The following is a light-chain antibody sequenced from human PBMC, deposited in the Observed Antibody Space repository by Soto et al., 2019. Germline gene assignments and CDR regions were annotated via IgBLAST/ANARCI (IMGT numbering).Light chain of an antibody. CDR2: GAS. CDR3: QQYNQWPLT. J-gene: IGKJ4*01. V-gene: IGKV3-15*01. Sequence: ETVMTQSPATLSVSPGERATLSCRAGQSVNSYLDWYQQKPGQAPRLLIRGASARATGIPARFSGSGSGTELTLTISSLQAEDFAVYYCQQYNQWPLTFGGGTKVEI. CDR1: QSVNSY.